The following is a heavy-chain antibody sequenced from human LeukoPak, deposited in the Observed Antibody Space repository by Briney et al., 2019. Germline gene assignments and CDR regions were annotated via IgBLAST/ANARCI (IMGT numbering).Heavy chain of an antibody. CDR1: GFTFSSYG. V-gene: IGHV3-30*02. D-gene: IGHD6-13*01. CDR2: IRYDGSNK. J-gene: IGHJ3*02. CDR3: ARDFSVRAAASALDI. Sequence: GGSLRLSCAASGFTFSSYGMHWVRQAPGKGLEWVAFIRYDGSNKYYADSIMGRFTISRDNAKNSLYLQMNSLRAEDTALYFCARDFSVRAAASALDIWGQGTMVTVSS.